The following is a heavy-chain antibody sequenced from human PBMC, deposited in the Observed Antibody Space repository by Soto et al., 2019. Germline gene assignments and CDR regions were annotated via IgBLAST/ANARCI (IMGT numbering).Heavy chain of an antibody. V-gene: IGHV4-31*03. CDR2: IYYSGST. CDR3: ARSYDSSGYYYVVPYWFDP. Sequence: PSETLSLTCTVSGGSISSGGYYWSWIRQHPGKGLEWIGYIYYSGSTYYNPSLKSRVTISVDTSKNKISLKLSSVTAADTAVFFCARSYDSSGYYYVVPYWFDPWGQGTLVTVSS. CDR1: GGSISSGGYY. D-gene: IGHD3-22*01. J-gene: IGHJ5*02.